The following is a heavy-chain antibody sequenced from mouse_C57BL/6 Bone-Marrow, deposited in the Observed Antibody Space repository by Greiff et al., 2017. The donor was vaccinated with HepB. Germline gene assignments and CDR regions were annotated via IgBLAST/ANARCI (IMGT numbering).Heavy chain of an antibody. V-gene: IGHV1-7*01. CDR2: INPSSGYT. J-gene: IGHJ2*01. Sequence: QVQLKESGAELAKPGASVKLSCKASGYTFTSYWMHWVKQRPGQGLEWIGYINPSSGYTKYNQKFKDKATLTENKSSSTAYMQLSSLTYEDSAVYYFARPDFDYWGQGTTLTVSS. CDR3: ARPDFDY. CDR1: GYTFTSYW.